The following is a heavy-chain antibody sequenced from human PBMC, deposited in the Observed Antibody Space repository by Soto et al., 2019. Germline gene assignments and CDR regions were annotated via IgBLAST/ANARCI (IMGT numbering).Heavy chain of an antibody. J-gene: IGHJ4*02. CDR2: IYHRGST. D-gene: IGHD4-4*01. CDR3: ARDRNYAFEY. CDR1: GGSISSGGYS. Sequence: SETLSLTCSLSGGSISSGGYSWSWIRQPPVKRRERIGYIYHRGSTYYDPSRKSRGPISVDRDTYQLSRKLSSVTAADTAVYYCARDRNYAFEYWGQGTLVTVSS. V-gene: IGHV4-30-2*01.